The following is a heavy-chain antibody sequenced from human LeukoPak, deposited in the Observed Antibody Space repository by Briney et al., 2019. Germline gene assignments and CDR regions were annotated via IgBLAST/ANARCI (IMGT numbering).Heavy chain of an antibody. CDR1: GFTFRSYA. CDR3: AKDLRGGAVAGSFDY. D-gene: IGHD6-19*01. Sequence: GGSLRLSCGASGFTFRSYAMSWVRQAPGKGLEWVSGISGSGGSTYYTDSVKGRFTMSRDNSKNTVYLQMNSLRADDTAIYYCAKDLRGGAVAGSFDYWGQGTLVTVS. CDR2: ISGSGGST. J-gene: IGHJ4*02. V-gene: IGHV3-23*01.